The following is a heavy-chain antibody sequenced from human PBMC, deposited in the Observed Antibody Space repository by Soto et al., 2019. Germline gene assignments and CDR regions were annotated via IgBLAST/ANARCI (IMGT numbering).Heavy chain of an antibody. CDR3: ARGLVEINY. V-gene: IGHV3-30-3*01. D-gene: IGHD3-9*01. J-gene: IGHJ4*02. CDR1: GFTFSSHA. Sequence: QVQLVESGGGVVQPGRSLRLSCAASGFTFSSHAMHWVRQAPGKGLEWVAFISYEGSNKYYADSVKGRFTISRVNSKNTLFLQMNSLRAEDTAVYYCARGLVEINYWGQGTLVTVTS. CDR2: ISYEGSNK.